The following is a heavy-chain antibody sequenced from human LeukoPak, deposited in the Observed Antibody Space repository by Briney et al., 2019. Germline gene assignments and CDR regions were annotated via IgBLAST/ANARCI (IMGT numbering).Heavy chain of an antibody. CDR2: IWNDGSKK. Sequence: GGSLRLSCVASGFTFSRYGMHWARRAPGKGLEWVAVIWNDGSKKFYAEPVKGRFTISRDNSQNTLYLQMNRLRAEDTAVYYCGRDSLGGDYWGQGTLVTVSS. D-gene: IGHD3-16*01. CDR3: GRDSLGGDY. CDR1: GFTFSRYG. J-gene: IGHJ4*02. V-gene: IGHV3-33*01.